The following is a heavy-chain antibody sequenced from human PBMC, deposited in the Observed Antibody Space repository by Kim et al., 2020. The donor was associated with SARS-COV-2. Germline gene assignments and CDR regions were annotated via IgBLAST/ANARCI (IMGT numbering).Heavy chain of an antibody. Sequence: SQTLSLTCAVNGGSLRGFYWSWVRQLPGKGLEWIGEINHFGTTNYNPSLKSRVSILLDTSKSQVSLRVTSVTAADTAVYYCARAGPSGRPIYYYDGDFWG. J-gene: IGHJ5*01. V-gene: IGHV4-34*01. D-gene: IGHD3-22*01. CDR2: INHFGTT. CDR3: ARAGPSGRPIYYYDGDF. CDR1: GGSLRGFY.